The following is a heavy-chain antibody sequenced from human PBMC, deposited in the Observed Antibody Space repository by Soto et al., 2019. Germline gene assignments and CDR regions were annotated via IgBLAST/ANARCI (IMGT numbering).Heavy chain of an antibody. CDR2: ISYDGSNK. Sequence: QVQLVESGGGVVQPGRSLRLSCAASGFTFSSYAMHWVRQAPGKGLEWVAVISYDGSNKYYADSVKGRFTISRDNSKNTRYLQMNSLRAEDTAVYYCARDTGDGRGGMDVWGQGTTVTVSS. CDR3: ARDTGDGRGGMDV. J-gene: IGHJ6*02. V-gene: IGHV3-30-3*01. CDR1: GFTFSSYA. D-gene: IGHD3-10*01.